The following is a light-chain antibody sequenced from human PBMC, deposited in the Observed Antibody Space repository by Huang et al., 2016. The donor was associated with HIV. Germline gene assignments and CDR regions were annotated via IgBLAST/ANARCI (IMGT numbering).Light chain of an antibody. CDR1: QGLANY. CDR3: QQRGNWQLT. J-gene: IGKJ4*01. Sequence: EIVLTQSPATLSLSPGERATLSCRASQGLANYLAWYQQKPGQAPRLLIYDASNRATGSPARFSGSGSGTDLTLTISSLEPEDFAVYYCQQRGNWQLTFGGGTKVEIK. CDR2: DAS. V-gene: IGKV3-11*01.